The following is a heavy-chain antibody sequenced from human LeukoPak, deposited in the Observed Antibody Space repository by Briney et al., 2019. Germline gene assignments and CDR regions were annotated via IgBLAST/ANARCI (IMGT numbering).Heavy chain of an antibody. D-gene: IGHD2-2*01. Sequence: ASVKVSCKASGYTFTGYYMHWVRQAPGQGLEWMGWINPNSGGTNYAQKFQGRVTMTRDTSISTAYMELSRLRSDDTAVYYCAGTYCSSTSCYDLSLDYWGQGTLVTVSS. V-gene: IGHV1-2*02. CDR3: AGTYCSSTSCYDLSLDY. J-gene: IGHJ4*02. CDR2: INPNSGGT. CDR1: GYTFTGYY.